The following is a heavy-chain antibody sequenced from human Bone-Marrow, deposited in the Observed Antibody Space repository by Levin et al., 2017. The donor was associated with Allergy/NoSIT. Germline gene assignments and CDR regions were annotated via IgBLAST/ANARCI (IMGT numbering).Heavy chain of an antibody. CDR3: AKGAAVLRYFDWLFTFDY. D-gene: IGHD3-9*01. CDR2: ISYDGSNK. V-gene: IGHV3-30*18. Sequence: GGSLRLSCAASGFTFSSYGMHWVHQAPGKGLEWVAVISYDGSNKYYADSVKGRFTISRDNSKNTLYLQMNSLRAEDTAVYYCAKGAAVLRYFDWLFTFDYWGQGTLVTVSS. J-gene: IGHJ4*02. CDR1: GFTFSSYG.